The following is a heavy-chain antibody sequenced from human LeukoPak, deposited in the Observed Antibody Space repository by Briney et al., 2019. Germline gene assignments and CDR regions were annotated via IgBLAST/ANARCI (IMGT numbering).Heavy chain of an antibody. J-gene: IGHJ4*02. Sequence: GGSLRLSCAASGFTFSTYGMHWVRQAPGKGPEWVAVISSDGSNKYYAESVKGRFTISRDNSKNTLYLQMNSLRAEDTAVYYCAKDEGHCSGGSCYRQDYWGQGTLVTVSS. CDR3: AKDEGHCSGGSCYRQDY. CDR1: GFTFSTYG. V-gene: IGHV3-30*18. CDR2: ISSDGSNK. D-gene: IGHD2-15*01.